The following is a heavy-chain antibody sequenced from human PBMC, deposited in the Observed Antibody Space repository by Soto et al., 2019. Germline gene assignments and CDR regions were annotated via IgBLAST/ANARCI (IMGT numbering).Heavy chain of an antibody. CDR3: ARGDYSSSSPFDY. V-gene: IGHV1-2*04. J-gene: IGHJ4*02. CDR1: GYTFTRYY. Sequence: GASVKVSCKASGYTFTRYYMHWVRQAPGQGLEWMGWINPNSGGTNYAQKFQGWVTMTRDTSISTAYMELSRLRSDDTAVYYCARGDYSSSSPFDYWGQGTLVTVSS. CDR2: INPNSGGT. D-gene: IGHD6-6*01.